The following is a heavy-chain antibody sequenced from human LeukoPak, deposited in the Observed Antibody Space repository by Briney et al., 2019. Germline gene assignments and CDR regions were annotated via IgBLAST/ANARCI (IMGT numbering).Heavy chain of an antibody. CDR1: GFTVSSSY. D-gene: IGHD2-15*01. CDR2: IKQDGSEK. Sequence: GGSLRLSCAASGFTVSSSYMSWVRQAPGKGLEWVANIKQDGSEKNYVDSVRGRFTISRDNAKNSLYLQMNSLRAEDTAVYYCYCAVEDYWGQGTLVTVSS. V-gene: IGHV3-7*01. CDR3: YCAVEDY. J-gene: IGHJ4*02.